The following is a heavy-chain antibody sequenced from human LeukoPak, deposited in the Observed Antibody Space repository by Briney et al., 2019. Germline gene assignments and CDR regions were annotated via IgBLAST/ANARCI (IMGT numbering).Heavy chain of an antibody. J-gene: IGHJ1*01. Sequence: ASVKVSCKASGFTFTSFGFSWVRQAPGQGLEWMGWISAYNGNTNYAQNLQGRVTMTTDASTSTVYMELRSLRSDDTAMYYCGRWRESSNWPPGYLQYWGQGTLVIVS. CDR1: GFTFTSFG. CDR3: GRWRESSNWPPGYLQY. D-gene: IGHD4-11*01. CDR2: ISAYNGNT. V-gene: IGHV1-18*01.